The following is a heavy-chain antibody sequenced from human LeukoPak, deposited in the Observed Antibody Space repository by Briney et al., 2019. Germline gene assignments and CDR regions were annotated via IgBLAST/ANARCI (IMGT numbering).Heavy chain of an antibody. D-gene: IGHD3-9*01. CDR2: IRYDGSNK. CDR1: GFTFSSYG. J-gene: IGHJ4*02. CDR3: AKDRLRYLTGYRTTTFDY. Sequence: PGGSLRLSCAASGFTFSSYGMHWVRQAPGKGLEWVAFIRYDGSNKYYADSVKGRFTISRDNSKNTLYLQMNSLRAEDTAVYYCAKDRLRYLTGYRTTTFDYWGQGTLVTVSS. V-gene: IGHV3-30*02.